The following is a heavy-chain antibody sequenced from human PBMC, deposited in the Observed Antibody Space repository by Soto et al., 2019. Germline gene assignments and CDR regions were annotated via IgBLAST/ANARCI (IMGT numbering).Heavy chain of an antibody. CDR3: TRDGTGSTPLDY. V-gene: IGHV3-74*01. D-gene: IGHD1-7*01. J-gene: IGHJ4*02. Sequence: EVQVVESGGGLVQPGGSLRLSCAASGFTFSNYWMHWVRQAPGKGLVWVYHIKYDGSSTRYADSVKGRFTVSRDNAKHTLFLQMNSLRAEDTAVYYCTRDGTGSTPLDYWGPGTLVTVSS. CDR1: GFTFSNYW. CDR2: IKYDGSST.